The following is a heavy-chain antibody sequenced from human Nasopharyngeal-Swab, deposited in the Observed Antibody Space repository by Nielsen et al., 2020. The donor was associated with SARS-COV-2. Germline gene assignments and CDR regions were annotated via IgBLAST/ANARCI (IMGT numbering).Heavy chain of an antibody. CDR3: ARGKRTLSSALLWFAAYYYYMDV. V-gene: IGHV1-8*01. CDR1: GYTFTSYD. J-gene: IGHJ6*03. Sequence: ASVKVSYKASGYTFTSYDINWVRQATGQGLEWMGWMNPNSGNTGYAQKFQGRVTMTRNTSISTAYMELSSLRSEDTAVYYCARGKRTLSSALLWFAAYYYYMDVWGKGTTVTVSS. D-gene: IGHD3-10*01. CDR2: MNPNSGNT.